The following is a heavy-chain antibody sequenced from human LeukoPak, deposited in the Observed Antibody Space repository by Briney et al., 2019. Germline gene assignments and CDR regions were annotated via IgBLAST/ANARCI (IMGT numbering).Heavy chain of an antibody. CDR2: INPNSGGT. D-gene: IGHD5-12*01. Sequence: ASVKVSCKASGYTFTGYYMHWVRQAPGKGLEWMGWINPNSGGTNYAQKFQGRVTMTRDTSISTAYMELSRLRSDDTAVYYCARDGGYDSGYYYYYCGIDVWGQGTTVTVSS. CDR1: GYTFTGYY. CDR3: ARDGGYDSGYYYYYCGIDV. V-gene: IGHV1-2*02. J-gene: IGHJ6*02.